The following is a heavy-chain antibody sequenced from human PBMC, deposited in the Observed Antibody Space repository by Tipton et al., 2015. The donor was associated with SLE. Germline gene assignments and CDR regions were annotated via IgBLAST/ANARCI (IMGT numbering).Heavy chain of an antibody. J-gene: IGHJ4*02. D-gene: IGHD3-10*01. CDR2: IYSGGST. Sequence: SLRLSCAASGFTVSSNYMSWVRQAPGKGLEWVSVIYSGGSTYYADSVKGRFTISRDNAKNSLYLQMNSLRAEDTAVYYCAREVSSVVRGVIRYWGQGTLVTVSS. V-gene: IGHV3-66*01. CDR1: GFTVSSNY. CDR3: AREVSSVVRGVIRY.